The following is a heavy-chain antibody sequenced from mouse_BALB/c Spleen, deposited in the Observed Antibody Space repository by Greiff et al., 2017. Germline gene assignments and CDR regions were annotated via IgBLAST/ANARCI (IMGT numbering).Heavy chain of an antibody. J-gene: IGHJ3*01. Sequence: DVMLVESGGGLVKPGGSLKLSCAASGFTFSSYAMSWVRQTPEKRLEWVASISSGGSTYYPDSVKGRFTISRDNARNILYLQMSSRRSEDTAMYYCARGGGKEWFAYWGQGTLVTVSA. V-gene: IGHV5-6-5*01. CDR1: GFTFSSYA. CDR2: ISSGGST. CDR3: ARGGGKEWFAY.